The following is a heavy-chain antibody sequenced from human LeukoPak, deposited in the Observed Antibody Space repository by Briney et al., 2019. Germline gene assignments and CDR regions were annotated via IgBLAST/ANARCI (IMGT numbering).Heavy chain of an antibody. J-gene: IGHJ4*02. CDR1: GFTFSSYA. D-gene: IGHD6-13*01. CDR3: AKDRGSSWPHGFDY. Sequence: GGSLRLSCAASGFTFSSYAMSLVRQAPGKGLEWVSAISGSGGSSYYADSVKGRFTISRDNSKNTLYMQMNSLRAEDTAVYYCAKDRGSSWPHGFDYWGQGTLVTVSS. CDR2: ISGSGGSS. V-gene: IGHV3-23*01.